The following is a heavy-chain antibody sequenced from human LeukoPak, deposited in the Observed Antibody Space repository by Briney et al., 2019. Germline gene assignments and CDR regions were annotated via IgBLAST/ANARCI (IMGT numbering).Heavy chain of an antibody. V-gene: IGHV5-51*01. D-gene: IGHD6-13*01. CDR2: IYPGDSDT. Sequence: GESLKISXKGSGYRFTSYWIGWVRQMPGKGQEWMGMIYPGDSDTKYSPSFQGQVTISADKSISTAYLQWSSLKASDTAMYYCARPSSSTWYSSPLGYWGQGTLVTVSS. J-gene: IGHJ4*02. CDR3: ARPSSSTWYSSPLGY. CDR1: GYRFTSYW.